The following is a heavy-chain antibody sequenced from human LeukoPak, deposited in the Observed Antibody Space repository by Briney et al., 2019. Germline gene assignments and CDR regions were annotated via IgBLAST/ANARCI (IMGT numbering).Heavy chain of an antibody. D-gene: IGHD3-22*01. J-gene: IGHJ4*02. V-gene: IGHV3-66*01. Sequence: PGGALRLSCAAPGFTVSSKYMKKVRRAPGKGGGGVSVIYSGGNTNYADSVKGRFTISRDNSKNTLYLQMNSLRAEDTAVYYCAGGGKTYYYDSTGQYYFDNWGQGTLVTVSS. CDR1: GFTVSSKY. CDR2: IYSGGNT. CDR3: AGGGKTYYYDSTGQYYFDN.